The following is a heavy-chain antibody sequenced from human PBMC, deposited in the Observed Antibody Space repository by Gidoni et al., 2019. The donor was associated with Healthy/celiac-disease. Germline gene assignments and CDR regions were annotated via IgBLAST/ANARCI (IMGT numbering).Heavy chain of an antibody. CDR1: GFTFSSYW. D-gene: IGHD3-10*01. CDR3: ARVGAGGSGVDY. CDR2: IKQVGSET. Sequence: EVQLVESGGGLVQPGGSLRHPCAGSGFTFSSYWMSWVRQAPGKGLAWVATIKQVGSETYYVASVTARFTISRDNAKNSLSLQINSLRAEATAVFSCARVGAGGSGVDYWGQGTLVTVSS. J-gene: IGHJ4*02. V-gene: IGHV3-7*01.